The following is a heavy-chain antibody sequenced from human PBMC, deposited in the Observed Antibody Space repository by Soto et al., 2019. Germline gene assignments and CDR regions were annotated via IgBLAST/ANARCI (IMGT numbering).Heavy chain of an antibody. CDR2: ISSSSSYI. CDR3: ARVIGYCSSTSFYAGNPQRDLYPGLDI. Sequence: GGPLRLPWTAAGCTCSNYGINWVSKAPGKGLEWVSSISSSSSYIYYADSVKGRFTISRDNPKNSLYLQMNSLGAEDTAVYYCARVIGYCSSTSFYAGNPQRDLYPGLDIRAQG. J-gene: IGHJ6*02. CDR1: GCTCSNYG. D-gene: IGHD2-2*01. V-gene: IGHV3-21*01.